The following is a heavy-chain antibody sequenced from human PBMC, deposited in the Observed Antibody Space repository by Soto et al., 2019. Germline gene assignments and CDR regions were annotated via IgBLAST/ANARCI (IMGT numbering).Heavy chain of an antibody. J-gene: IGHJ4*02. V-gene: IGHV3-23*01. CDR2: ISGSGGST. Sequence: PGGSLRLSCTVSGFMFEDFAMHWVRQAPGQGLEWVSAISGSGGSTYYADSVKGRFTISRDNSKNTLYLQMNSLRAEDTAVYYCEKDSRGIRADYYFNYWGQGTLVTVYS. CDR1: GFMFEDFA. CDR3: EKDSRGIRADYYFNY. D-gene: IGHD2-2*01.